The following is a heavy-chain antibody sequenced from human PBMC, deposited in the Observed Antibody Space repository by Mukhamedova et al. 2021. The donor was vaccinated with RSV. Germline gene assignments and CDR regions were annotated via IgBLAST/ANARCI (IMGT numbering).Heavy chain of an antibody. Sequence: GRVTITADKSTSTAYMELSSPRSEDTAVYYCARVGAGAFDIWGQGTMVTVSS. V-gene: IGHV1-69*04. J-gene: IGHJ3*02. CDR3: ARVGAGAFDI.